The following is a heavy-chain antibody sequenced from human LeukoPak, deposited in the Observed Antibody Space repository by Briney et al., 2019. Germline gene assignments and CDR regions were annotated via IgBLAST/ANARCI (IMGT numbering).Heavy chain of an antibody. J-gene: IGHJ4*02. V-gene: IGHV1-2*02. CDR3: ARDRRRFHFDY. Sequence: ASVKVSCKASGYAFTDYKIHWVRQAPGQGPERMGWINPDSGGINYAQKFQDRVTMTRDTSISTPYMELSRLRSDDTAVYYCARDRRRFHFDYWGQGTLVTVSS. CDR1: GYAFTDYK. CDR2: INPDSGGI.